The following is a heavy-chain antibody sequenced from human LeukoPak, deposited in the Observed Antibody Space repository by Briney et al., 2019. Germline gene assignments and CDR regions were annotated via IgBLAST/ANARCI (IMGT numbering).Heavy chain of an antibody. V-gene: IGHV4-4*07. Sequence: SETLSLTCTVSGGSISSYYWSWIRQPAGKRLEWIGRIYSNGITNYNPSLKSRVTMSVDTSKKEFSLKLSSVTAADTAVYYCASSPNFYYYYMGVWGKGTTVTVSS. J-gene: IGHJ6*03. CDR2: IYSNGIT. CDR3: ASSPNFYYYYMGV. CDR1: GGSISSYY.